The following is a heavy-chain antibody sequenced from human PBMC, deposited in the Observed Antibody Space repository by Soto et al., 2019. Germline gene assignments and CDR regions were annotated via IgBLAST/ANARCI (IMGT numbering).Heavy chain of an antibody. V-gene: IGHV3-33*01. J-gene: IGHJ4*02. Sequence: GGSLRLSCAASGFTFSSYGMHWVRQAPGKGLEWVAVIWYDGSNKYYADSVKGRFTISRDNSKNTLYLQMNSLRAEDTAVYYCARDRLYYVSSGYQPMADYWGQGALVTVSS. D-gene: IGHD3-22*01. CDR1: GFTFSSYG. CDR2: IWYDGSNK. CDR3: ARDRLYYVSSGYQPMADY.